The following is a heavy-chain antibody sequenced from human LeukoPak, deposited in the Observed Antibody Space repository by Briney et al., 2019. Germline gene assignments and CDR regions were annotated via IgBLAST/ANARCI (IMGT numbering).Heavy chain of an antibody. CDR2: INPNSGGT. Sequence: ASVKVSCKASGYTFTGYYMHWVRQAPGQGLEWMGWINPNSGGTNYAQKFQGRVTMTRDTSISTAYMELSRLRSDDTAVYYCARHYYDSSGYYDFFDYWGQGTLVTVSS. V-gene: IGHV1-2*02. J-gene: IGHJ4*02. CDR1: GYTFTGYY. CDR3: ARHYYDSSGYYDFFDY. D-gene: IGHD3-22*01.